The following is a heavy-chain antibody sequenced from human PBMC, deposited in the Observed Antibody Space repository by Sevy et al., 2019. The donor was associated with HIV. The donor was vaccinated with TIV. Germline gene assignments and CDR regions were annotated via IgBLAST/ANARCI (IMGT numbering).Heavy chain of an antibody. Sequence: GGSLRLSCAASGFTFSSYAMHWVRQAPGKGLEWVAVISYDGSNKYYADSVKGRFTISRDNSKNTQYLQMNSLRAEDTAVDYGARGTDYDSSGYVDYWGQGTLVTVSS. CDR3: ARGTDYDSSGYVDY. CDR2: ISYDGSNK. D-gene: IGHD3-22*01. CDR1: GFTFSSYA. V-gene: IGHV3-30-3*01. J-gene: IGHJ4*02.